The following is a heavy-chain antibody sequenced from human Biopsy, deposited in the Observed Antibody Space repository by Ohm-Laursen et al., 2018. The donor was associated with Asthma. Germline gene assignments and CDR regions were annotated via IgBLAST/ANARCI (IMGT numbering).Heavy chain of an antibody. Sequence: SLRLSCASSGFSFSDFYMTWIRQAPGKGLEWVSSISSSGSTTYPAESVKGRFTISRDNAQNSLFLQMGSLRAEDTAIYYFAKGFESREGGPVYHFGLDVWGQGTTVAGSS. CDR1: GFSFSDFY. J-gene: IGHJ6*02. V-gene: IGHV3-11*01. CDR2: ISSSGSTT. CDR3: AKGFESREGGPVYHFGLDV. D-gene: IGHD5/OR15-5a*01.